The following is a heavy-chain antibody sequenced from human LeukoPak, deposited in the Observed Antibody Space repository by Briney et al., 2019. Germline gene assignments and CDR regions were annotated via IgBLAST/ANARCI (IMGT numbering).Heavy chain of an antibody. Sequence: KTSETLSLTCTVSGGSISSSSYYWGWIRQPPGKGLEWIGSIYYSGSTYYNPSLKSRVTISVDTSKNQFSLKLSSVTAADTAVYYCARGAEGITIFGVVIIYFDYWGQGTLVTVSS. D-gene: IGHD3-3*01. CDR1: GGSISSSSYY. CDR2: IYYSGST. CDR3: ARGAEGITIFGVVIIYFDY. V-gene: IGHV4-39*01. J-gene: IGHJ4*02.